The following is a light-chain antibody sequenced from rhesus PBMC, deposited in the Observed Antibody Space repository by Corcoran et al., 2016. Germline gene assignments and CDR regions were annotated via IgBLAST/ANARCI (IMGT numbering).Light chain of an antibody. V-gene: IGKV2-60*01. CDR3: MQTLQTPRT. J-gene: IGKJ1*01. CDR1: QSLLSSNGYNY. CDR2: YGS. Sequence: DIVMTQTPLSLPVTLGEPASISCRSSQSLLSSNGYNYLNWYLQKPGQSPQLLISYGSNRASGVPDRFSGRGSGTDCTLKISRVEAEDVGVYYCMQTLQTPRTFGQGTKVEIK.